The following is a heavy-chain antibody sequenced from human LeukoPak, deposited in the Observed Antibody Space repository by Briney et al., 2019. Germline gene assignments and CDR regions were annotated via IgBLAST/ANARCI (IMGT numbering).Heavy chain of an antibody. CDR3: ARESCSGGSCYSVFDY. CDR2: IKPNSGGT. CDR1: GGTFSSYA. D-gene: IGHD2-15*01. Sequence: ASVKVSCKASGGTFSSYAISWVRQAPGQGLEWMGWIKPNSGGTNYAQKFQGRVTMTRDTSITTAYMELSRLRSDDTAVYYCARESCSGGSCYSVFDYWGQGTLVTVSS. J-gene: IGHJ4*02. V-gene: IGHV1-2*02.